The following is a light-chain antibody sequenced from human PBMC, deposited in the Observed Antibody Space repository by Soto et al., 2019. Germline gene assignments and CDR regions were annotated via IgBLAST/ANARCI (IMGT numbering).Light chain of an antibody. CDR2: EDN. CDR1: SSNIGNNI. CDR3: ASWDGGLSGGV. J-gene: IGLJ2*01. Sequence: QSVLTQPPSVSAAPGQKVTISCSGSSSNIGNNIVSWYQQLPGTAPKLLIYEDNKRPSWIPDRFSGSKSGTSATLGITGLQTGDEADYYCASWDGGLSGGVFGGGTKLTVL. V-gene: IGLV1-51*02.